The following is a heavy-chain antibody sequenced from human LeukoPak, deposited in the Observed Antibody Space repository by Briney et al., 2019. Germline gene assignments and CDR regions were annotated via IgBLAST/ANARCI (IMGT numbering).Heavy chain of an antibody. D-gene: IGHD3-22*01. CDR2: IIPIFGTA. J-gene: IGHJ3*02. CDR1: GYTFTGYY. Sequence: ASVKVSCKASGYTFTGYYMHWVRQAPGQGLEWMGGIIPIFGTANYAQKFQGRVTITADESTSTAYMGLSSLRSEDTAVYYCARDSYYDSSVGDAFDIWGQGTMVTVSS. V-gene: IGHV1-69*13. CDR3: ARDSYYDSSVGDAFDI.